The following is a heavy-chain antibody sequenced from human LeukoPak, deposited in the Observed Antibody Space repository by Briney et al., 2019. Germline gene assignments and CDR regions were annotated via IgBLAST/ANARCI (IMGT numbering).Heavy chain of an antibody. J-gene: IGHJ4*02. D-gene: IGHD2-21*01. CDR2: LSNTENS. CDR1: GFSVRGSF. V-gene: IGHV3-66*01. CDR3: ARAIGVVDCGTQTCYPYHFDK. Sequence: PGGSLRLSCAATGFSVRGSFMNLVRQAPGKGLEWVSLLSNTENSFYADSVKGRFTLSRDISNNTLYLHMHSLRGEDTAVYFCARAIGVVDCGTQTCYPYHFDKWGRGTLVTVSS.